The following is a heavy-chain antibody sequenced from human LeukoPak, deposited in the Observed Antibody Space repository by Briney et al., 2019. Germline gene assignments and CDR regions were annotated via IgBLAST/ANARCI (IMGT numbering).Heavy chain of an antibody. V-gene: IGHV4-4*02. CDR1: GVSTSHSEW. Sequence: SGTLSLTCVVSGVSTSHSEWWIWVRQPPGQGLEWIGEIHRAGRTRYNPSLKSRVTISMDYSKNQFSLKLTSVSAAETAIYYCGKTDIYFNPIDYWGPGSLVTVSS. CDR2: IHRAGRT. J-gene: IGHJ4*02. D-gene: IGHD3-9*01. CDR3: GKTDIYFNPIDY.